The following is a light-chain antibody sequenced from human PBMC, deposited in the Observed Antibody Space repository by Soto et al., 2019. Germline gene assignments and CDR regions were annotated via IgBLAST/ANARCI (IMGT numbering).Light chain of an antibody. CDR2: DAS. V-gene: IGKV3-11*01. CDR1: QSVTKY. Sequence: NVLTKSPATLSLSQGESATLYCRASQSVTKYLVWYQQKPGQAPRLLISDASYRATGIPARFSGSGSGTDFTLTISSLEPEDFARYYCQQRSNWPITFGQGTRLEIK. CDR3: QQRSNWPIT. J-gene: IGKJ5*01.